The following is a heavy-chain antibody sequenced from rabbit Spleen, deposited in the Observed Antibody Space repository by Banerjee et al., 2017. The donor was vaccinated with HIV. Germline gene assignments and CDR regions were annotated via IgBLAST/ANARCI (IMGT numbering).Heavy chain of an antibody. CDR3: ARDTGTSFSSYGMDL. CDR1: GIDFSSDYY. J-gene: IGHJ6*01. D-gene: IGHD7-1*01. CDR2: IYSSSGFT. Sequence: QQQLEESGGGLVKPGGTLTLTCKASGIDFSSDYYMCWVRQAPGKGLELIACIYSSSGFTYSATWATGRFTISKTSSTTVTLQMTSLAVADTATYFCARDTGTSFSSYGMDLWGPGTLVTVS. V-gene: IGHV1S45*01.